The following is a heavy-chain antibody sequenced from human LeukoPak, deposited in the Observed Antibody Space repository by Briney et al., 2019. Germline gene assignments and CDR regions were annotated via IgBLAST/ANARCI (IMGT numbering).Heavy chain of an antibody. D-gene: IGHD3-9*01. J-gene: IGHJ4*02. CDR3: ATAPPDILTGYYRFMWTAVFDY. Sequence: ASVKVSCKVSGYTLTELSMHWVRQAPGKGLEWMGGFDPEDGETIYAQKVQGRVTMTEATSTDTAYMELCSLRSADTAVYYCATAPPDILTGYYRFMWTAVFDYWGQGTLVTVSS. CDR2: FDPEDGET. CDR1: GYTLTELS. V-gene: IGHV1-24*01.